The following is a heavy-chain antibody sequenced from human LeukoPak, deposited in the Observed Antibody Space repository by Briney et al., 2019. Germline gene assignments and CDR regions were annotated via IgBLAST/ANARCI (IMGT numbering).Heavy chain of an antibody. CDR1: GGSISSHY. J-gene: IGHJ5*02. D-gene: IGHD4-23*01. V-gene: IGHV4-59*11. Sequence: SETLSLTCTVPGGSISSHYWSWIRQPPGKGLEWIGYIYYSGSTNYNPSLKSRVTISVDTSKNQFSLKLSSVTAADTAVYYCARYGGKGRNWFDPWGQGTLVTVSS. CDR3: ARYGGKGRNWFDP. CDR2: IYYSGST.